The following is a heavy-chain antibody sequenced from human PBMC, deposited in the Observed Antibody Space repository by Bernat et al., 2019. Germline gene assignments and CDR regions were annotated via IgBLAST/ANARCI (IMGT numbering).Heavy chain of an antibody. CDR2: INSDGSNT. CDR3: ARVLYYYDSSGYPPAILDY. CDR1: GFTFSSYW. D-gene: IGHD3-22*01. J-gene: IGHJ4*02. V-gene: IGHV3-74*02. Sequence: VQLVESGGGVVQPGGSLRLSCAASGFTFSSYWMHWVRQAPGKGLVWVSRINSDGSNTNYADSVKGRFTISRDNAKNTLYLQMNSLRAEDTAVYYCARVLYYYDSSGYPPAILDYWGQGTLVTVSS.